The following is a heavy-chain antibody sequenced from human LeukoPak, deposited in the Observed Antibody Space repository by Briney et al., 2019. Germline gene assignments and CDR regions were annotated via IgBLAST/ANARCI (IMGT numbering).Heavy chain of an antibody. Sequence: SGGSLRLSCAASGFTFSTYTMNWVRQAPGKGLEWVSSISSLSSYIFYADSVKGRFTISRDNTKNSLFLQMNSLRAEDTAVYYCARGPTTVTTDWYFDLWGRGTLVTVSS. CDR3: ARGPTTVTTDWYFDL. V-gene: IGHV3-21*01. CDR1: GFTFSTYT. CDR2: ISSLSSYI. J-gene: IGHJ2*01. D-gene: IGHD4-17*01.